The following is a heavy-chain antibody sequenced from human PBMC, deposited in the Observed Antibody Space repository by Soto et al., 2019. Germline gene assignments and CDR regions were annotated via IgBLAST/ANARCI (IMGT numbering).Heavy chain of an antibody. J-gene: IGHJ6*02. D-gene: IGHD4-17*01. V-gene: IGHV3-15*07. CDR3: EGYGDYAYYYFGMDV. Sequence: EVQRVESGGGLVKPGGSLRLSCAASGFTFSNAWMNWVRQAPGKGLEWVGRIKSKTDGGTTDYAEPVKGRFTISRDDSKNSLYLQMNSLKTEGKAVYYCEGYGDYAYYYFGMDVWGQGTTVTVSS. CDR1: GFTFSNAW. CDR2: IKSKTDGGTT.